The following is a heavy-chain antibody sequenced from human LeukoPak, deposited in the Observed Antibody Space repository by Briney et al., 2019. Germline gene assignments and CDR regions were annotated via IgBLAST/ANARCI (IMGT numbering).Heavy chain of an antibody. J-gene: IGHJ5*02. V-gene: IGHV3-30-3*01. CDR2: ISYDGSNK. Sequence: PGRSLRLSCAASGFTFSSYAMHWVRQAPGKGLEWVAVISYDGSNKYYADSVKGRFTISRDNSKNTLYLQMNSLRAEDTAVYYCARDFGERFGSPVRDWFDPWGQGTLVTVSS. D-gene: IGHD3-3*01. CDR1: GFTFSSYA. CDR3: ARDFGERFGSPVRDWFDP.